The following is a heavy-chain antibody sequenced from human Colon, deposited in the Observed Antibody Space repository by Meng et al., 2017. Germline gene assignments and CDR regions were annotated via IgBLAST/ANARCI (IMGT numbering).Heavy chain of an antibody. CDR1: GYSLSGYY. Sequence: QGQVVQSGGEGKKPGASVKVSCKASGYSLSGYYMHWVRQVPGQGLEWMGRINADSGGTNYAEKFQGRVTLTRDTSINTAYMEVTSLRSDDTAVYYCAKIHLGDSGLDYWGQGTLVTVSS. J-gene: IGHJ4*02. D-gene: IGHD6-19*01. V-gene: IGHV1-2*06. CDR3: AKIHLGDSGLDY. CDR2: INADSGGT.